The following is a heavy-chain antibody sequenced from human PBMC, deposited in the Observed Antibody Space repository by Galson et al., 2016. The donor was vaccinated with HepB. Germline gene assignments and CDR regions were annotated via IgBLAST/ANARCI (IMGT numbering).Heavy chain of an antibody. V-gene: IGHV3-30-3*01. D-gene: IGHD3-16*02. J-gene: IGHJ6*02. CDR1: GFTFSSYD. CDR3: ARDINDYVWGSYRPTANFYGMDV. Sequence: SLRLSCAASGFTFSSYDMSWVRQAPGKGLEWVAVISSDGSNKYYADSVKGRFTISRDSSKNTLSLQMNSLRAEDAAIYYCARDINDYVWGSYRPTANFYGMDVWGQGTTVTVSS. CDR2: ISSDGSNK.